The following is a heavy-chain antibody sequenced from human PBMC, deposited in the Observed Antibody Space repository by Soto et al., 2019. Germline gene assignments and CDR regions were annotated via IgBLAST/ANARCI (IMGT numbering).Heavy chain of an antibody. J-gene: IGHJ5*02. Sequence: QLQLQESGPGLVKPSETLSLTCTVSGGSISSSSYYWGWIRQPPGKGLEWIGSIYYSGSTYYNPSLKSRVTISVDTSKNQFSLKLGSVTAADTAVYYCARQGGGPWLLYWFDLWGQGTLVTVSS. CDR1: GGSISSSSYY. D-gene: IGHD5-18*01. CDR3: ARQGGGPWLLYWFDL. V-gene: IGHV4-39*01. CDR2: IYYSGST.